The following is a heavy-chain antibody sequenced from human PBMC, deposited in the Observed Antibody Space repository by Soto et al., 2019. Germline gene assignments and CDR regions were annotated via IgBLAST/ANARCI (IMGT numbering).Heavy chain of an antibody. CDR1: GYTFTSYA. CDR2: INAGNGNT. V-gene: IGHV1-3*01. J-gene: IGHJ4*02. CDR3: ARGWNIVLMEYALLDY. D-gene: IGHD2-8*01. Sequence: ASVKVSCKASGYTFTSYAMHWVRQAPGQRLEWMGWINAGNGNTKYSQKFQGRVTITRDTSASTAYMELSSLRSEDTAVYYCARGWNIVLMEYALLDYWGRGTLVTVSS.